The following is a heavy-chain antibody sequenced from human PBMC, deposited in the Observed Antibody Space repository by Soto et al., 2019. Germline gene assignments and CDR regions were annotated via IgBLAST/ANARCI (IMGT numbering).Heavy chain of an antibody. CDR1: GGSISSGGYY. Sequence: TLSLTCTVSGGSISSGGYYWSWIRQHPGKGLEWIGYIYYSGSTYYNPSLKSRVTISVDTSKNQFSLKLSSVTAADTAVYYCARATSAAGINWFDPWGQGTLVTVSS. CDR3: ARATSAAGINWFDP. J-gene: IGHJ5*02. D-gene: IGHD6-13*01. CDR2: IYYSGST. V-gene: IGHV4-31*03.